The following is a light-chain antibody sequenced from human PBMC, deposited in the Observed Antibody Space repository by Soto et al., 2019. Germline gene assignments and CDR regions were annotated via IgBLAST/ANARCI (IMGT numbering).Light chain of an antibody. CDR2: DAS. CDR3: QQRSNWPPIT. J-gene: IGKJ5*01. Sequence: IVMTQSPATLSLSPGERLTLSCRASQSVSSYLAWYQQKPGQAPRLRVFDASNRATGIPARFSGSGSGTDLTLTISSLEPEDFAVYYCQQRSNWPPITFGQGTRLEI. CDR1: QSVSSY. V-gene: IGKV3-11*01.